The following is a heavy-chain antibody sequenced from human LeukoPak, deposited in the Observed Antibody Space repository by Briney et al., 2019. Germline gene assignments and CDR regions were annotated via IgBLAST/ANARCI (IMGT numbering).Heavy chain of an antibody. Sequence: SGGSLRLSCAASGFTFSSYSMNWVRQAPGKGLEWASYISSSGRTTYYADSLKGRFTISRDNAKNSLYLQMNSLRAEDTAVYYCARVLGAPIPAAAIDYWGQGTLVTVSS. CDR1: GFTFSSYS. CDR3: ARVLGAPIPAAAIDY. D-gene: IGHD2-2*01. V-gene: IGHV3-48*04. J-gene: IGHJ4*02. CDR2: ISSSGRTT.